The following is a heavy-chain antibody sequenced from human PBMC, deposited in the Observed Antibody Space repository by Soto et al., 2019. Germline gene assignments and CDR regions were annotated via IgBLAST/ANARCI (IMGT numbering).Heavy chain of an antibody. CDR2: ITSSSTYT. V-gene: IGHV3-21*01. J-gene: IGHJ4*02. D-gene: IGHD6-6*01. CDR3: ARAEGSYSSSSFGGH. CDR1: GFTFRSYT. Sequence: LRLSCAASGFTFRSYTMHWVRQAPGKGLEWVSSITSSSTYTYYADSLRGRFTISRDNAQNSLYLQFNSLRAEDTAIYYCARAEGSYSSSSFGGHWGRGTLVTVSS.